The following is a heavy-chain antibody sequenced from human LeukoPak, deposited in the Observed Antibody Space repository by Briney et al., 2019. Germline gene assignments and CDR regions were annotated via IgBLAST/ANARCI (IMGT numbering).Heavy chain of an antibody. J-gene: IGHJ4*02. CDR3: ARDESSGSYYSDY. V-gene: IGHV1-18*01. Sequence: ASVKVSCKASGYSFSSYGISWVRQAPGQGLEWMGWISAYNGNTKYAQKLQGRVAMTTDTSTSTAYMELRSLRSDDTAVYYCARDESSGSYYSDYWGQGTLVTVSS. CDR2: ISAYNGNT. D-gene: IGHD1-26*01. CDR1: GYSFSSYG.